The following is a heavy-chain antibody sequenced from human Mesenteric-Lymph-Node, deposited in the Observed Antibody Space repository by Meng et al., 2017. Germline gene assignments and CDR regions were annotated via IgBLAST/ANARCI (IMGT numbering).Heavy chain of an antibody. CDR1: GGSGSSGRYY. CDR3: AREGYCSSTSCPLDY. J-gene: IGHJ4*02. V-gene: IGHV4-61*01. D-gene: IGHD2-2*01. CDR2: SYNRGST. Sequence: QGRLQESCPGLVSPSDTLSLPCNVSGGSGSSGRYYWSRIREPQGKGLELIVYSYNRGSTNYNPALKSLVTTSVDTSKNQFSLKLSSVTAADTALYYCAREGYCSSTSCPLDYWGQGTLVTVSS.